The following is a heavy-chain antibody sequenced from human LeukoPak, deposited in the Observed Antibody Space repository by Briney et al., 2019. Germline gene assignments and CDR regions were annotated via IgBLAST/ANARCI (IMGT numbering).Heavy chain of an antibody. CDR3: ARVSQWELRGASDV. CDR2: IIPILGIA. Sequence: SVKVSCKASGGTFSSYAISWVRQAPGQGLEWMGRIIPILGIANYAQKFQGRVTITADKSTSTAYMELSSLRSEDTAVYYCARVSQWELRGASDVWGQGTMVTVSS. D-gene: IGHD1-26*01. CDR1: GGTFSSYA. J-gene: IGHJ3*01. V-gene: IGHV1-69*04.